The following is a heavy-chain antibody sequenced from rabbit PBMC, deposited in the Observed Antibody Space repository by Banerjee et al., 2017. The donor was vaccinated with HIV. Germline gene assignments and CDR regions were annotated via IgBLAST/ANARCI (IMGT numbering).Heavy chain of an antibody. Sequence: QEQLKESGGGLVQPGGSLKLSCKASGFDFSSYYMSWVRQAPGKGLEWIGYIDPVFGSTYYVNWAKGRFTISRTSSTTVTLQMTSLTAADTATYFCARVPGSSYDNGGCYFNLWGQGTLVTVS. D-gene: IGHD8-1*01. J-gene: IGHJ4*01. CDR1: GFDFSSYYM. CDR2: IDPVFGST. V-gene: IGHV1S45*01. CDR3: ARVPGSSYDNGGCYFNL.